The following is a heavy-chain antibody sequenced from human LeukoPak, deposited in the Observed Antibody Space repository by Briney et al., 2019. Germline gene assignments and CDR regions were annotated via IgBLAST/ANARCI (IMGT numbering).Heavy chain of an antibody. CDR3: MRDPTNTSGRYAYFDY. J-gene: IGHJ4*02. CDR1: GYTFTHHG. Sequence: ASVKVSCKATGYTFTHHGISWVRQAPGQGLEWTGWISCYNGDTHYPQKFQGRVTMSTDTSTTTAYMELTGLRSDDTAVYYCMRDPTNTSGRYAYFDYWGQGTLVTVSS. D-gene: IGHD6-19*01. V-gene: IGHV1-18*01. CDR2: ISCYNGDT.